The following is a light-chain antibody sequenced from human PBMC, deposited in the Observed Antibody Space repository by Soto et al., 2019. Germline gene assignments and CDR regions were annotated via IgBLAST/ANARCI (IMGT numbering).Light chain of an antibody. V-gene: IGKV3-20*01. J-gene: IGKJ1*01. Sequence: EIVLTQSPGTLSLSPGERATLSCRASQSVSSSYLAWYQQKPGQAPRHLIYGASSRATGIPDRFSGSGSGTDFPLTISRLEPEDFAVYYCQQYGSSPRAFGQGTKVDI. CDR3: QQYGSSPRA. CDR2: GAS. CDR1: QSVSSSY.